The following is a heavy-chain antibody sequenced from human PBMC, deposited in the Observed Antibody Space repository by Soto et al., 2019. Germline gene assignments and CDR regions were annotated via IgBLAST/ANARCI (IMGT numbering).Heavy chain of an antibody. V-gene: IGHV4-59*01. Sequence: SETLSLTCTVSGGSISSYYWSWIRQPPGKGLEWIGYIYYSGSTNYNPSLKSRVTISVDTSKNQFSLKLSSVTAADTAVYYCARVAGLPASPFDYWGQGTLVTVSS. D-gene: IGHD5-18*01. CDR1: GGSISSYY. CDR3: ARVAGLPASPFDY. J-gene: IGHJ4*02. CDR2: IYYSGST.